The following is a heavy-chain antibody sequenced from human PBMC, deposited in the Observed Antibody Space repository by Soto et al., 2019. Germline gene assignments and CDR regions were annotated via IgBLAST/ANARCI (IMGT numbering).Heavy chain of an antibody. Sequence: EVQLLESGGGLVQPGGSLRLSCAASGFTFSSYAMNWVRQAPGKGLEWVSAISSSGDRTYYADSVKGRFTMSRDNSKNTLYLQVHSLRADDTAVYYCAKSNLYCSGTSCYVFDFWGQGTLVTVSS. CDR1: GFTFSSYA. D-gene: IGHD2-2*01. CDR2: ISSSGDRT. CDR3: AKSNLYCSGTSCYVFDF. V-gene: IGHV3-23*01. J-gene: IGHJ4*02.